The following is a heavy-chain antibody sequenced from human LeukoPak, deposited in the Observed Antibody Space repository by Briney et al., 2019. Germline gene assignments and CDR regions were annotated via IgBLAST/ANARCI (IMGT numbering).Heavy chain of an antibody. CDR2: ISHSGST. CDR1: GGSFSGYY. Sequence: PSETLSLTCAVYGGSFSGYYWSWIRQPPGEGLEWIGEISHSGSTNYNPSLKSRVTISVDTSKNQFSLKLSSVTAADTAVYYCARQVAYYYGSGEVRWFDPWGQGTLVTVSS. V-gene: IGHV4-34*01. J-gene: IGHJ5*02. D-gene: IGHD3-10*01. CDR3: ARQVAYYYGSGEVRWFDP.